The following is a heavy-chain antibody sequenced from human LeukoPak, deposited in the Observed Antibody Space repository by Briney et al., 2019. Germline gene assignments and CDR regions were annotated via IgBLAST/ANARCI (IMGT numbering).Heavy chain of an antibody. CDR2: ISYDGSNK. D-gene: IGHD1-26*01. Sequence: GGSLRLSCAASGFTFSSYAMHWARQAPGKGLEWVAVISYDGSNKYYADSVKGRFTISRDNSKNTLYLQMNSLRAEDTAVYYCARGSGSFRTIYFDYWGQGTLVTVPS. CDR1: GFTFSSYA. V-gene: IGHV3-30-3*01. J-gene: IGHJ4*02. CDR3: ARGSGSFRTIYFDY.